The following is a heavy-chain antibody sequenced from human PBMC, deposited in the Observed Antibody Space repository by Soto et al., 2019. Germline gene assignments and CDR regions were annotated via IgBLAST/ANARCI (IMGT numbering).Heavy chain of an antibody. D-gene: IGHD6-13*01. J-gene: IGHJ4*02. CDR1: GYSFTSNW. CDR3: ARLRTAATGSDFDF. V-gene: IGHV5-10-1*01. CDR2: IDPRDSYT. Sequence: GQSLKISCRGSGYSFTSNWISWVRQMPGKGLEWRGRIDPRDSYTNYSPSFQGHVTISTDKSISTAYLQWSSLEASDTAMYYCARLRTAATGSDFDFWGPGTLVTVSS.